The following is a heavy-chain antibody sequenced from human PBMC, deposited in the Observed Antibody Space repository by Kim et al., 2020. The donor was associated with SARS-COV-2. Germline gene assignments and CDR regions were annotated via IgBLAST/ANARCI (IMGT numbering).Heavy chain of an antibody. V-gene: IGHV3-23*01. Sequence: GGSLRLSCVGFGFTLSDFAMSWVRQAPGKGLECVSCLSDNDGGIHYADSVRGRFTVSRDDAKNLVYLQMNSLTVDDTAIYYCARDGLVGVGYPALDPWG. CDR3: ARDGLVGVGYPALDP. J-gene: IGHJ5*02. CDR1: GFTLSDFA. CDR2: LSDNDGGI. D-gene: IGHD1-1*01.